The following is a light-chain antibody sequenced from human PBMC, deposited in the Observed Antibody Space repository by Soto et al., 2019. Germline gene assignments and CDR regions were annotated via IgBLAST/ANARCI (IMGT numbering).Light chain of an antibody. V-gene: IGKV1-8*01. CDR3: QQYYSNVPIT. J-gene: IGKJ5*01. Sequence: AIRMTESLSSPSAAKCDRINIPCRTSQSISTYLAWYQQKPGKAPKLLIYGASTLQSGVPSRFSGSGSGTDFTLTISCLQSEDFATYYCQQYYSNVPITFGQGTRLEI. CDR1: QSISTY. CDR2: GAS.